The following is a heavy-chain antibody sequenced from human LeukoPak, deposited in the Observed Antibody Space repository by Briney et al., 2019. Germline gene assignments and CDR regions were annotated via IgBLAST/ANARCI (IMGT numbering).Heavy chain of an antibody. CDR3: ARVFPYSGSDI. Sequence: PSETLSLTCTVSGGSISSGDYYWSWIRQPPGKGLEWIGYIYYSGSTYYNPSLKSRVTISVDTSKNQFSLKLSSVTAADTAVYYWARVFPYSGSDIWGQGTMVTVSS. V-gene: IGHV4-30-4*08. CDR2: IYYSGST. CDR1: GGSISSGDYY. J-gene: IGHJ3*02. D-gene: IGHD5-12*01.